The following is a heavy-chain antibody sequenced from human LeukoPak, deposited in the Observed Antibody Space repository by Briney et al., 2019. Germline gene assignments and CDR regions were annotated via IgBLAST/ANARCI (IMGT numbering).Heavy chain of an antibody. Sequence: GGSLRLSCAASGFTFGSSAMSWVRQAPGKGPEWVSTFSRSGPDTYYADSVKGRFTIFRDNSKNTLYLQMNSLRAEDTAVYYCAKGSLGGWYYFDYWGQGTLVTVSS. CDR1: GFTFGSSA. V-gene: IGHV3-23*01. CDR2: FSRSGPDT. CDR3: AKGSLGGWYYFDY. D-gene: IGHD6-19*01. J-gene: IGHJ4*02.